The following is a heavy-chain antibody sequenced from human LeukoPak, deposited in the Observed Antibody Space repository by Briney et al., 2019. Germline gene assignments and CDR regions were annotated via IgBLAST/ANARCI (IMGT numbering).Heavy chain of an antibody. Sequence: PGGSLRLSCAASGFTFSSYEMNWVRQAPGKGLEWVSYISGSGSTIHYADSVKGRFTISRDNAKNSLYLQMNSLRAEDTAVYYCARGQWLATYYFDYWGQGTLVTVSS. V-gene: IGHV3-48*03. D-gene: IGHD6-19*01. J-gene: IGHJ4*02. CDR2: ISGSGSTI. CDR1: GFTFSSYE. CDR3: ARGQWLATYYFDY.